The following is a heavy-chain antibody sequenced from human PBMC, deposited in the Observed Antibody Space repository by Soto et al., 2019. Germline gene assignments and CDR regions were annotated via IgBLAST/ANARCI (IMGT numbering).Heavy chain of an antibody. D-gene: IGHD2-2*01. J-gene: IGHJ4*02. CDR3: AREASVLIPAAQPLRFDS. V-gene: IGHV1-18*01. CDR1: GYSFMKYG. CDR2: ISPYSGYT. Sequence: ASVKVSCKGFGYSFMKYGINWVRQAPGQGLEWVGWISPYSGYTHSAQKFHGRLTLTTDTAASTAYMELRILRSADTALYYCAREASVLIPAAQPLRFDSWGQGTMVTVYS.